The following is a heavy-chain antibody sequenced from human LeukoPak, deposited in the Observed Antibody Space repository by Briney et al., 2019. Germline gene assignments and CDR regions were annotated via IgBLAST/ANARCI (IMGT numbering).Heavy chain of an antibody. J-gene: IGHJ3*02. D-gene: IGHD1-14*01. CDR3: ARNRKPSSMRVGAFDI. CDR2: IIPIFGTA. V-gene: IGHV1-69*06. Sequence: SVKVSCKASGGTFSSYAISWVRQAPGQGLEWMGGIIPIFGTANYAQKFQGRVTITADKSTSTAYMELSSLRSEDTAVYYCARNRKPSSMRVGAFDIWGQGTMVTVSS. CDR1: GGTFSSYA.